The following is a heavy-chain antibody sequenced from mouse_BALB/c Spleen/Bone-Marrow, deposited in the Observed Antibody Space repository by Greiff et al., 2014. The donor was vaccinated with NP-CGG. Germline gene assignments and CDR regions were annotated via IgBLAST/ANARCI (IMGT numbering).Heavy chain of an antibody. CDR3: TRNYDYDEGAWFTY. V-gene: IGHV1S132*01. Sequence: VMLVESGAEVVNPGASVKLSCRTSGYTFTNYWIQWVKQRPGQGLGWIGEIFPGTDTTYYNEKFKDKATLTIDTSSSTAYMQLSNLTSEDSAVYFCTRNYDYDEGAWFTYWGQGTLVTGSA. CDR1: GYTFTNYW. J-gene: IGHJ3*01. D-gene: IGHD2-4*01. CDR2: IFPGTDTT.